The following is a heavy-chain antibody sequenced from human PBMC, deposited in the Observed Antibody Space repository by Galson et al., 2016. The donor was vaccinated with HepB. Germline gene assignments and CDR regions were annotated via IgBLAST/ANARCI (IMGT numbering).Heavy chain of an antibody. V-gene: IGHV6-1*01. J-gene: IGHJ5*02. Sequence: CAISGDSVSSNSAAWTWIRQSPLRGLEWLGRTYYRSKWYNDYAVSVKSRISIHPDTSKNQFYLQLNSVTPEDTAVYYCARVRCSTFRCQNWFDPWGQGTLVTVSS. CDR3: ARVRCSTFRCQNWFDP. CDR1: GDSVSSNSAA. D-gene: IGHD2/OR15-2a*01. CDR2: TYYRSKWYN.